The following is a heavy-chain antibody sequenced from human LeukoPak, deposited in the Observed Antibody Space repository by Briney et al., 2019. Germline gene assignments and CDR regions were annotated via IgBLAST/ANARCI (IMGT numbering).Heavy chain of an antibody. CDR3: ARDIRVSVISIGWFDP. D-gene: IGHD3-10*01. CDR2: INPSGGSS. Sequence: GASVKVSCKASGYTFTNYYMHWLRQAPGQGLEWMGIINPSGGSSSYAQKFQGRVSMTRDTSTNTFYMELSSLRSEDTAVYYCARDIRVSVISIGWFDPWGQGTLVTVSS. V-gene: IGHV1-46*01. CDR1: GYTFTNYY. J-gene: IGHJ5*02.